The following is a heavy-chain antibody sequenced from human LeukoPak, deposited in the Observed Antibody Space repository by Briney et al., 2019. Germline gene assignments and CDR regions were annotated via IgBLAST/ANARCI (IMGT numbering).Heavy chain of an antibody. V-gene: IGHV4-30-2*01. D-gene: IGHD3-10*01. CDR2: IYHSGST. Sequence: SQTLSLTCAVSGGSISSGGYSWSWIRQPPGKGLEWIGYIYHSGSTYYNPSLKSRVTISVDRSKNQFSLKLSSVTAADTAVYYCARWFYYGSGRRQFDYWGQGTLVTVSS. J-gene: IGHJ4*02. CDR1: GGSISSGGYS. CDR3: ARWFYYGSGRRQFDY.